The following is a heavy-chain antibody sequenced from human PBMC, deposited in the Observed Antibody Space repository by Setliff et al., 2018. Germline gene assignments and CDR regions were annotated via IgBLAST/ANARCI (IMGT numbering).Heavy chain of an antibody. Sequence: GASVKVSCKASGNTFTGYYIHWLRQAPGQGLEWMGCINPNSGDTTFAQKFQGRVTMTGVTSINTTYMELSGLRSADTALYYCAKDRSRDYDDSSGYDHWGQGTLVTVSS. CDR1: GNTFTGYY. D-gene: IGHD3-22*01. V-gene: IGHV1-2*02. CDR2: INPNSGDT. CDR3: AKDRSRDYDDSSGYDH. J-gene: IGHJ4*02.